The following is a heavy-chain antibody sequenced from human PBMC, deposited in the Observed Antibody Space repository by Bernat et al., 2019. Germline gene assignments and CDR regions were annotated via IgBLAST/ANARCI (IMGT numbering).Heavy chain of an antibody. V-gene: IGHV3-7*01. J-gene: IGHJ6*02. D-gene: IGHD5-24*01. CDR2: IEQDGSEK. CDR3: ARVAQRWLQTTYYYYGMDV. Sequence: EVQLVESGGGLVQPGGSLRLSCTASGFTFSSYWMNWVRQAPGKGLEWVGNIEQDGSEKSSVDSVKCRFAISRDNAKNSLYLQMNSLSAEDTAVYYCARVAQRWLQTTYYYYGMDVWGQGTTVTVSS. CDR1: GFTFSSYW.